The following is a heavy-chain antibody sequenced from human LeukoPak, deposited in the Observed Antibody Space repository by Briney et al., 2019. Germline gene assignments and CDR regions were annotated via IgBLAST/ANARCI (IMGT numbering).Heavy chain of an antibody. CDR3: ARGAYCGGDCYSYAHDAFDI. CDR2: IYHSGST. J-gene: IGHJ3*02. V-gene: IGHV4-30-2*01. CDR1: GGSISSGGYY. D-gene: IGHD2-21*02. Sequence: PSQTLSLTCTVSGGSISSGGYYWSWIRQPPGKGLEWIGCIYHSGSTYYNPSLKSRVTISVDRSKNQFSLKLSSVTAADTAVYYCARGAYCGGDCYSYAHDAFDIWGQGTMVTVSS.